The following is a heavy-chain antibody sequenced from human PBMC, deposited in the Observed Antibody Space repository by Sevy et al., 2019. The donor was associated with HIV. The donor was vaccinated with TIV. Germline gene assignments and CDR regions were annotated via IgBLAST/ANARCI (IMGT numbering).Heavy chain of an antibody. CDR3: AGDGGTPAADYWYFDF. CDR2: IHYTGST. V-gene: IGHV4-59*01. J-gene: IGHJ2*01. D-gene: IGHD2-2*01. CDR1: AVSITDYY. Sequence: SETLSLTCTVSAVSITDYYWSWIRQPPGKGLEWIANIHYTGSTNYKPSLQSRVTISVDPSKNQFSLKLNSVTAAATAAYFCAGDGGTPAADYWYFDFWGRGTLVTVSS.